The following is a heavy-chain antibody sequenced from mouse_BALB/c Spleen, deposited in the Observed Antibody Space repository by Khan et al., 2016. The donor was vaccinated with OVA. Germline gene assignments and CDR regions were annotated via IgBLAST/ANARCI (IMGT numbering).Heavy chain of an antibody. CDR3: ARWPRGY. CDR2: IDPANGNT. Sequence: VRLQQSGAELVKPGASVKLSCTASGFNIKDTYMHWVKQRPEQGLEWIGRIDPANGNTEYDPKFQAKATITADTSSNTAYLQLSSLTSEDTAVYYCARWPRGYWGQGTTLTVSS. V-gene: IGHV14-3*02. CDR1: GFNIKDTY. J-gene: IGHJ2*01.